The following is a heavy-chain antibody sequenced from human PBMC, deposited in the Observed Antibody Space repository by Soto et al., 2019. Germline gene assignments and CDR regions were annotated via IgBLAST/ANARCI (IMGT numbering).Heavy chain of an antibody. CDR1: GFTFSSYA. D-gene: IGHD2-15*01. Sequence: QVQLVESGGGVVQPGRSLRLSCAASGFTFSSYAMHWVRQAPGKGLEWVAVISYDGSNKYYADSVKGRFTISRDNSKNTLYLQMNSLRAEDTAVYYCATVGCGGSCYDPRGGGTYGMDVWGQGTTVTVSS. CDR3: ATVGCGGSCYDPRGGGTYGMDV. V-gene: IGHV3-30-3*01. CDR2: ISYDGSNK. J-gene: IGHJ6*02.